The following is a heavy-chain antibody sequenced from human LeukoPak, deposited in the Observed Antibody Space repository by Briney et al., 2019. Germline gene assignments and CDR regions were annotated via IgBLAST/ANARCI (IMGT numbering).Heavy chain of an antibody. D-gene: IGHD3-22*01. CDR2: ISSSSSYI. CDR1: GFTFSSYS. V-gene: IGHV3-21*04. CDR3: AKDSRSIVVVNIFDY. J-gene: IGHJ4*02. Sequence: GGSLRLSCATSGFTFSSYSMTWVRQAPGKGLEWVSSISSSSSYIYYADSVKGRFTISRDNAKNSLYLQMNSLRAEDTAIYYCAKDSRSIVVVNIFDYWGQGTLVTVSS.